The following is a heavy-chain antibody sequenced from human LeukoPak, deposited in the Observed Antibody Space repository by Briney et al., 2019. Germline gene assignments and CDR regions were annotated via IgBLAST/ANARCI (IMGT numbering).Heavy chain of an antibody. D-gene: IGHD2-15*01. J-gene: IGHJ4*02. CDR1: GYSISSGYF. Sequence: SSETLSLTCTVSGYSISSGYFWGWMRQPPGKGLEWIGSIYQSETAHYNPSLKSRITISVDTSKNQFSLKLSSVTAADTAVYYCARNSCPSGSCYDNRGYFDYWGQGTLVTVSS. CDR2: IYQSETA. CDR3: ARNSCPSGSCYDNRGYFDY. V-gene: IGHV4-38-2*02.